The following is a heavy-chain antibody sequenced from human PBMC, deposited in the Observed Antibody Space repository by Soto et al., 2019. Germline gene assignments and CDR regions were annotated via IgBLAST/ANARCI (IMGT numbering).Heavy chain of an antibody. V-gene: IGHV4-39*01. Sequence: QVQLQESGPGLVKPPETLSLTCTVSGGSISGYYWTWIRQPPGKGLEWVGSLFYGGTTDYNPSLKSRLTMSLDTSKNHFSLKLRSVTAADTAVYYCARHRGPAPVYWGQGTLVTASS. D-gene: IGHD3-10*01. CDR3: ARHRGPAPVY. J-gene: IGHJ4*02. CDR2: LFYGGTT. CDR1: GGSISGYY.